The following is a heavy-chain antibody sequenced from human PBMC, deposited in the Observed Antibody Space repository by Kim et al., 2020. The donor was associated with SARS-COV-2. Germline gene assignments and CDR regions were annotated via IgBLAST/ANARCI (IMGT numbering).Heavy chain of an antibody. CDR1: GFTFDDYA. V-gene: IGHV3-9*01. J-gene: IGHJ4*02. Sequence: GGSLRLSCEASGFTFDDYAMHWVRQAPGKGLEWVSGISWNSGSIGYADSVKGRFTISRDNAKKSLYLQMNSLRAEDTALYYCAKDIGYSSGWYYFDYWGQGTLVTVSS. D-gene: IGHD6-19*01. CDR3: AKDIGYSSGWYYFDY. CDR2: ISWNSGSI.